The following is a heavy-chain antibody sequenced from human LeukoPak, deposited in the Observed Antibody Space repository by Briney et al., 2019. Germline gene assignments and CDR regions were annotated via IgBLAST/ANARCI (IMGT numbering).Heavy chain of an antibody. J-gene: IGHJ3*02. D-gene: IGHD3-10*01. CDR3: ARDLACAYYGSGTQNAFDI. CDR2: IYHSGST. Sequence: PSETLSLTCAVSGGSISSSNWWSWVRQPPGKGLEWIGEIYHSGSTNYNPSLKSRVTISVDKSKNQFSLKLSSVTAADTAVYYCARDLACAYYGSGTQNAFDIWGQGTMVTVSS. V-gene: IGHV4-4*02. CDR1: GGSISSSNW.